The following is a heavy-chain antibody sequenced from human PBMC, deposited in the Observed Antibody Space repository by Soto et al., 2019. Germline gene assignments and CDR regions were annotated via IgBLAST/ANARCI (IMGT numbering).Heavy chain of an antibody. J-gene: IGHJ6*02. D-gene: IGHD3-10*01. V-gene: IGHV4-30-4*01. CDR1: GGAFTIADYY. Sequence: TLSLTCSASGGAFTIADYYWSWIRQAPGKGLEWIGYFYDSGSTYINPSLKSRVSMSLDTSKKQSSLHLSSVTAADTAVYYCATAPGSYYNGMDVWGQGTTVTVSS. CDR3: ATAPGSYYNGMDV. CDR2: FYDSGST.